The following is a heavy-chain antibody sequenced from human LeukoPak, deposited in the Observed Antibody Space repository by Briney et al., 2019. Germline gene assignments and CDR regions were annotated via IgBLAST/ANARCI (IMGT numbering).Heavy chain of an antibody. Sequence: SETLSLTCTVSGDSISNSSYYWGWIRQPPGKGLEWIGNIYYTGSTYYNASLQSRVTISIDTSKNQFSLRLNSVTAADTAMYYCVKSGGYGLIDYWGQGTLVTVSS. CDR3: VKSGGYGLIDY. V-gene: IGHV4-39*01. J-gene: IGHJ4*02. D-gene: IGHD1-26*01. CDR1: GDSISNSSYY. CDR2: IYYTGST.